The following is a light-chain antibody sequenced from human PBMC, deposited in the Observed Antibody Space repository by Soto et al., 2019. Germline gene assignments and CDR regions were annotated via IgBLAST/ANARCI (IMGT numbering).Light chain of an antibody. CDR1: SSDVGGYNY. J-gene: IGLJ2*01. Sequence: QSALTQPASVSGCPGQSITISCTGTSSDVGGYNYVSWYQHHPGKAPELIIYGVTNRPSGASLRFSGSKSGNTASLTISGLQAEDEADYYCTSYTSTGAPVVFGGGTKLTVL. CDR2: GVT. V-gene: IGLV2-14*03. CDR3: TSYTSTGAPVV.